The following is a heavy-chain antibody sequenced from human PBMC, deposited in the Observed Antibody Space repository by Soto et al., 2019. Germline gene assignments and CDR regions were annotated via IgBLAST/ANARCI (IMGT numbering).Heavy chain of an antibody. J-gene: IGHJ3*02. CDR3: AADLATHDAFDI. CDR1: GFTFTSSA. CDR2: IVVGSGNT. V-gene: IGHV1-58*01. Sequence: SVKVSCKASGFTFTSSAVQWVRQARGQRLEWIGWIVVGSGNTNYAQKFQERVTITRDMSASTAYMELSSLRSEDTAVYYCAADLATHDAFDIWGQGTMVTVSS.